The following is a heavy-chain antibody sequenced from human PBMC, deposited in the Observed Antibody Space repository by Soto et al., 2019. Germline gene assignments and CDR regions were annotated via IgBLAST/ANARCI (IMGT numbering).Heavy chain of an antibody. J-gene: IGHJ4*02. CDR3: GYGDSSDWFDY. D-gene: IGHD3-22*01. V-gene: IGHV2-5*02. Sequence: SGPTLVNPTQTLTLTCTFSGFSLSTSGVGVAWIRQPPGKALEWLALTYWDDDKRYSPSLKSRLAITKDTSKNQVVLTMTNTDPVDTAFYYYGYGDSSDWFDYWRQGTLVPVSS. CDR1: GFSLSTSGVG. CDR2: TYWDDDK.